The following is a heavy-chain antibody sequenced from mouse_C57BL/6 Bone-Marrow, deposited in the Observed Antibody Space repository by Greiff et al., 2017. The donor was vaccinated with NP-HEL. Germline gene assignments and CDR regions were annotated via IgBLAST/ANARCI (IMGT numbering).Heavy chain of an antibody. D-gene: IGHD2-4*01. V-gene: IGHV5-4*03. CDR3: ARGDYDDYAMDY. CDR2: ISDGGSYT. CDR1: GFTFSSYA. Sequence: EVKVVESGGGLVKPGGSLKLSCAASGFTFSSYAMSWVRQTPDKRLEWVATISDGGSYTYYPDNVKGRFTISRDNAKNNLYLQMSHLKSEDTAMYYCARGDYDDYAMDYWGQGTSVTVSS. J-gene: IGHJ4*01.